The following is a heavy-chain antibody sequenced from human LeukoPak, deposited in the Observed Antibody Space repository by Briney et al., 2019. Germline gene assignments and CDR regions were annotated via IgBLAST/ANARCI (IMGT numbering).Heavy chain of an antibody. J-gene: IGHJ3*02. V-gene: IGHV4-4*07. D-gene: IGHD1-26*01. Sequence: SGTLSLTCTVSGGSISNYYWNWIRQPAGKGLQWIGHISTSGSTNYSPSLKSRVTMSIDTSNNQFSLNLSSVTAADTAVYYCARGASGSSLSGFDIWGQGTMVTVSS. CDR1: GGSISNYY. CDR3: ARGASGSSLSGFDI. CDR2: ISTSGST.